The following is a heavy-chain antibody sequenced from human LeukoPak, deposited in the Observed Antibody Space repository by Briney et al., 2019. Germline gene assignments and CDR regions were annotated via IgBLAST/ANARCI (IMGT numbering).Heavy chain of an antibody. CDR1: GFTFSSYR. Sequence: GGSLRLSCAASGFTFSSYRMYWVRHAPEKGLVWVSQINSDGSSTTYADSVKGRFTISRDNANNTLYLQMNSLRAEDTAVYYCARNLNYWGQGTLVTVSS. J-gene: IGHJ4*02. CDR3: ARNLNY. V-gene: IGHV3-74*01. CDR2: INSDGSST.